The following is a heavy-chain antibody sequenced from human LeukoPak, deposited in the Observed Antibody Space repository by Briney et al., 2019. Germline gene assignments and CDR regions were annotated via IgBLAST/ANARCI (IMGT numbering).Heavy chain of an antibody. CDR1: GFTFSSYS. Sequence: GGSLRLSCAASGFTFSSYSMNWVRRAPGKGLEWVSYISSGSSTIYYADSVKGRFIISRDNAKNSLYLQMNSLTDEDTAVYYCARLYSSGWPFDYWGQGTLVTVSS. V-gene: IGHV3-48*02. CDR2: ISSGSSTI. D-gene: IGHD6-19*01. J-gene: IGHJ4*02. CDR3: ARLYSSGWPFDY.